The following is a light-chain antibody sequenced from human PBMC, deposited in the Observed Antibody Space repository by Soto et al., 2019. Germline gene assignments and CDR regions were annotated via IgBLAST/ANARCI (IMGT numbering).Light chain of an antibody. Sequence: DIQMTQSPSTLSASVGDRVTITCRASQRISSWLAWYQQKPGKAPKLLIYKASSLESGVPSRFSGSGSGTDFTLAISSLQPEDSATYYCLQDINYPWTFGQGTKVDIK. J-gene: IGKJ1*01. V-gene: IGKV1-5*03. CDR1: QRISSW. CDR3: LQDINYPWT. CDR2: KAS.